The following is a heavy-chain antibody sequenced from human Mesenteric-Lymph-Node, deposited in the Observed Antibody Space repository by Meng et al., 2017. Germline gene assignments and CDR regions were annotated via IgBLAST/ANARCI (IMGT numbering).Heavy chain of an antibody. CDR2: INPNSGGT. V-gene: IGHV1-2*02. J-gene: IGHJ4*02. CDR3: AINKFFGVVIITYFDY. CDR1: GYTFTSYY. Sequence: ASVKVSCKASGYTFTSYYMHWVRQAPGQGLEWMGWINPNSGGTNYAQKFQGRVTMTRDTSISTAYMELSRLRSDDTAVYYCAINKFFGVVIITYFDYWGQGTLVTVSS. D-gene: IGHD3-3*01.